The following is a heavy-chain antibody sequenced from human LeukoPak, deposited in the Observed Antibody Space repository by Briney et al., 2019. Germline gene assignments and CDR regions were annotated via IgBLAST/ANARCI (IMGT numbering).Heavy chain of an antibody. CDR1: GGSFSGYY. Sequence: SETLSLTCAVYGGSFSGYYWSWIRQPPGKGLEWIGEINHSGSTNYNPSLKSRVTISVDTSKNQFSLKLSSVTAADTAVYYCASRDILTGLPFQHWGQGTLVTVSS. CDR2: INHSGST. V-gene: IGHV4-34*01. D-gene: IGHD3-9*01. J-gene: IGHJ1*01. CDR3: ASRDILTGLPFQH.